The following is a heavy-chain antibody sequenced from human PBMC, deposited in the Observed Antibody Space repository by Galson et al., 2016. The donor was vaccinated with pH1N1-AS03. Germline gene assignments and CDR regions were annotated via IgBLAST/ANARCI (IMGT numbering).Heavy chain of an antibody. D-gene: IGHD4-23*01. Sequence: SLRLSCAASGFTFSAYSMNWFRQAPGKGLEWVSHISSRSSGKYYADSVRGRFTVSRDDAENSLYLQMNSLRVEDTAVYFCARDLRAVADPYWGQGTLVTVSS. J-gene: IGHJ4*02. CDR1: GFTFSAYS. CDR2: ISSRSSGK. CDR3: ARDLRAVADPY. V-gene: IGHV3-48*01.